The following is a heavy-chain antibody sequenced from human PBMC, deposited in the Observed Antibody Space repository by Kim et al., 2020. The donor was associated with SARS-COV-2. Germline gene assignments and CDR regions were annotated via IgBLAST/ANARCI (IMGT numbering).Heavy chain of an antibody. CDR1: GGSISSSSYY. J-gene: IGHJ4*02. D-gene: IGHD6-19*01. CDR3: ATQTMAGTRDY. V-gene: IGHV4-39*01. Sequence: SETLSLTCTVSGGSISSSSYYWGWIRQPPGKGLEWIGSIYYSGSTYYNPSLKSRVTISVDTSKNQFSLKLSSVTAADTAVYYCATQTMAGTRDYWGQGTLVTVS. CDR2: IYYSGST.